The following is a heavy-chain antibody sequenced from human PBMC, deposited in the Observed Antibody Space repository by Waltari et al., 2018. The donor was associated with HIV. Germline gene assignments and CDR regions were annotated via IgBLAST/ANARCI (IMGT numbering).Heavy chain of an antibody. J-gene: IGHJ4*02. Sequence: QVQLQESGPGLVKPSETLSLTCPVSGGPTSSYYWSWIRQPAGKGLEWIGRIYTSGSTNYNPSLKSRVTMSVDTSKNQFSLKLSSVTAADTAVYYCARDDFWSGYYQKAIDYWGQGTLVTVSS. CDR2: IYTSGST. D-gene: IGHD3-3*01. V-gene: IGHV4-4*07. CDR1: GGPTSSYY. CDR3: ARDDFWSGYYQKAIDY.